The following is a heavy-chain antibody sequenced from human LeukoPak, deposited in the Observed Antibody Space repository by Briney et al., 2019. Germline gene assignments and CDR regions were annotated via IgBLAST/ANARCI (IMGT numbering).Heavy chain of an antibody. D-gene: IGHD3-10*01. CDR1: GYTLTELS. CDR2: FDPEDGET. J-gene: IGHJ4*02. CDR3: ATASMVRGVSFDY. V-gene: IGHV1-24*01. Sequence: ASVKFSCKVSGYTLTELSMRWVRQAPGKGLEWMGGFDPEDGETIYAQKFQGRVTMTEDTSTDTAYMELSSLRSEDTAVYYCATASMVRGVSFDYWGQGTLVTVSS.